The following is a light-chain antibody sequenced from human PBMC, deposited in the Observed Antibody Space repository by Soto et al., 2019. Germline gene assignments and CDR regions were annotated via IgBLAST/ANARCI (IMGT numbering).Light chain of an antibody. CDR3: QNYNRAPVT. V-gene: IGKV1-27*01. CDR1: QAISHF. Sequence: DIQMTQSPSSLSTSVGDRVTITCRASQAISHFLAWYQQKPGKVPKLLIYAASPLQSVVPSRFSGSGSETDFTLTVSSLQPEEDGNYYCQNYNRAPVTFIGGTKMEI. J-gene: IGKJ4*01. CDR2: AAS.